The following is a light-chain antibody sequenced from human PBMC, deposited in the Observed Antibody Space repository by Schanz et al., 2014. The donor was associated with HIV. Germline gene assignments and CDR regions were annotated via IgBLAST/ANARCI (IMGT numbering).Light chain of an antibody. Sequence: QSALTQPASVSGSPGQSITISCTGTSSDVGGYNYVSWYQQHPGKAPKLMIYDVSNRPSGVSNRFSASKSDNTASLTISGLQAEDEADYYCCSYAGSSTFVVFGGGTKVTVL. J-gene: IGLJ2*01. CDR3: CSYAGSSTFVV. V-gene: IGLV2-14*03. CDR1: SSDVGGYNY. CDR2: DVS.